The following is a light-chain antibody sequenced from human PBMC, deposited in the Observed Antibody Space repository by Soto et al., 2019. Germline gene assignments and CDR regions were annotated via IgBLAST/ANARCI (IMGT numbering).Light chain of an antibody. CDR3: QQYVTSPWA. Sequence: EIVLTQSPGTLSLSPGERATLSCRASQSVSSSFLAWYQQKPGQAPRLLIYGASNRATGITDRFSGSGFGTDFTLNISSLEPEDFAVYYCQQYVTSPWAFGQGTKVAIE. V-gene: IGKV3-20*01. CDR1: QSVSSSF. J-gene: IGKJ1*01. CDR2: GAS.